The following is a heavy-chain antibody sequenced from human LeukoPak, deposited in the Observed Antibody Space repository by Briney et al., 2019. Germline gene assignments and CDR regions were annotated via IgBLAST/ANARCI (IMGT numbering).Heavy chain of an antibody. D-gene: IGHD3-10*01. Sequence: PGGSLRLSCAASGFTLSSYSMNWVRQAPGKGLEWVSYISSSSSTIYYADSVKGRFTISRDNAKNSLYLQMNSLRDEDTAVYYCARDGMVRGVIIWDAFDIWGQGTMVTVSS. V-gene: IGHV3-48*02. CDR1: GFTLSSYS. CDR2: ISSSSSTI. J-gene: IGHJ3*02. CDR3: ARDGMVRGVIIWDAFDI.